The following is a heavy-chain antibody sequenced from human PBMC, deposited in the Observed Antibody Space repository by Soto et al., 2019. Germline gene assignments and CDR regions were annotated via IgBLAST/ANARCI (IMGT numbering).Heavy chain of an antibody. CDR1: GGTFSSYA. CDR2: IIPIFGTA. CDR3: ARDGPYDSSGYYYAADAFDI. D-gene: IGHD3-22*01. Sequence: GASVKVSCKASGGTFSSYAISWVRQAPGQGLEWMGGIIPIFGTANYAQKFQGRVTITADESTSTAYMELSSLRSEDTAVYYCARDGPYDSSGYYYAADAFDIWGQGTMVTVSS. J-gene: IGHJ3*02. V-gene: IGHV1-69*13.